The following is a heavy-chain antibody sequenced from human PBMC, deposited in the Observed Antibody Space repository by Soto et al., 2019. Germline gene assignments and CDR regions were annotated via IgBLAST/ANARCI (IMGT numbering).Heavy chain of an antibody. V-gene: IGHV4-31*03. CDR1: GGSISSGNYY. Sequence: QVQLQESGPGLVKPSQTLSLTCTLSGGSISSGNYYWSWIRQHPGKGLEWIGYIYYSGSTQYNPSLKRRVTISLDTSNNHFSLKLSSVTAADTAVYYCARMGLHLGELSRNWFDPWGQGTLVTVSS. D-gene: IGHD3-16*02. CDR2: IYYSGST. CDR3: ARMGLHLGELSRNWFDP. J-gene: IGHJ5*02.